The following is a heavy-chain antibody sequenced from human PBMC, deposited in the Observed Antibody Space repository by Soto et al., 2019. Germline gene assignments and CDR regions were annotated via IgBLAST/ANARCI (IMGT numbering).Heavy chain of an antibody. D-gene: IGHD1-26*01. V-gene: IGHV3-23*01. CDR1: GFTFSNFD. J-gene: IGHJ4*02. CDR3: AKKGATTLDFDY. CDR2: ISGSGGST. Sequence: EVQLLESGGGPVQPGGSLRLACAASGFTFSNFDMTWVRQAPGKGLEWVSVISGSGGSTYYADSVKGRVTISRDNPKNTLNLQMNSLRVEDTAVYYCAKKGATTLDFDYWGQGTLVTVSS.